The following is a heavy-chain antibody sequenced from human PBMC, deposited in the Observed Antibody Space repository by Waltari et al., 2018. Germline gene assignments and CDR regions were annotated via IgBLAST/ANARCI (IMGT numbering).Heavy chain of an antibody. D-gene: IGHD2-21*02. V-gene: IGHV4-39*02. J-gene: IGHJ4*02. Sequence: QLPLQASGPGLVKPSETLSLTCTVSGDSITNTNYCWGWIRQPPGKGLEWIGSICYSGGTYSNQALKSRVTIAADTSKNQFSLKLSSVTAADTALYYCARDIGGNSEAVDYWGQGTLVTVSS. CDR2: ICYSGGT. CDR1: GDSITNTNYC. CDR3: ARDIGGNSEAVDY.